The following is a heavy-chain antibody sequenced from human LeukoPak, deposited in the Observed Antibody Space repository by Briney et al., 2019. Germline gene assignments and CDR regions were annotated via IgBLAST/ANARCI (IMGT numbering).Heavy chain of an antibody. CDR3: ARDWGPGDGYNGDY. Sequence: ASVKVSCKASGYTFTGYNMHWVRQAPGQGLEWMGWINPNSGGTNYAQKFQGRVTMTRDTSISTAYMELSRLRSDDTAVYYCARDWGPGDGYNGDYWGQGTLVTVSS. J-gene: IGHJ4*02. CDR2: INPNSGGT. V-gene: IGHV1-2*02. D-gene: IGHD5-24*01. CDR1: GYTFTGYN.